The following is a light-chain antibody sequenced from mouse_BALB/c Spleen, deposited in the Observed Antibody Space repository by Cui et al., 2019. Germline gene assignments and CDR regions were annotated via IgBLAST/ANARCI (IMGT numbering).Light chain of an antibody. Sequence: QIVLTQSPAIMSASLGEEITLTCSGSSSVSYMHWYQQKSGTSPKLLIYSTSNLASGVPSRFSGSGSGTFYSLTISSVEAEDAADYYCHQWSSYPWTFGGGTKLEIK. CDR2: STS. CDR1: SSVSY. CDR3: HQWSSYPWT. J-gene: IGKJ1*01. V-gene: IGKV4-80*01.